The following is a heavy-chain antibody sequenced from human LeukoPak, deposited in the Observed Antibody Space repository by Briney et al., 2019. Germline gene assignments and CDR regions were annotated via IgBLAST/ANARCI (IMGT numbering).Heavy chain of an antibody. D-gene: IGHD6-13*01. V-gene: IGHV3-53*01. J-gene: IGHJ4*02. CDR1: GFTVSNNY. CDR2: IYSGGST. Sequence: GGSLRLSCAASGFTVSNNYMSWVRQAPGKGLEWVSIIYSGGSTYYADSVKGRFTISRDNSKNTLYLQMNSLRAEDTAVYYCARGSSWYDPIDYWGQGTLVTVSS. CDR3: ARGSSWYDPIDY.